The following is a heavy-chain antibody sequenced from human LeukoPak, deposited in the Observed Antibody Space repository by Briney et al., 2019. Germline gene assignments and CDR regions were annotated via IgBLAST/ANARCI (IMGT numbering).Heavy chain of an antibody. CDR1: GYTFTTYA. Sequence: ASVKVSCKASGYTFTTYAITWVRQSPGQGLEWMGWISSYNGNTIYAQKLQGRVTMTTDTSTSTAYMELRSLRSDDTAVYYCAREGFNRKYDYWGQGTLVTVSS. D-gene: IGHD2-15*01. V-gene: IGHV1-18*01. J-gene: IGHJ4*02. CDR3: AREGFNRKYDY. CDR2: ISSYNGNT.